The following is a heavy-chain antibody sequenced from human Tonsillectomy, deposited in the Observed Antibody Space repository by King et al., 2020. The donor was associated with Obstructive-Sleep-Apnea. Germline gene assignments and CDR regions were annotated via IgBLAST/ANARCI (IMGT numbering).Heavy chain of an antibody. CDR2: IPFDGSYK. CDR3: AKEKGSSWYTRTTGIDY. J-gene: IGHJ4*02. D-gene: IGHD6-13*01. V-gene: IGHV3-30*02. CDR1: GFTFSSFG. Sequence: QLVQSGGGVVQPGMSLILSCAASGFTFSSFGMHWVRQAPGKGLEWVAFIPFDGSYKYDADSVQGPFTISRDNSKNTLYLHMNSLRAEDTAVYYCAKEKGSSWYTRTTGIDYWGQGTLVTVPS.